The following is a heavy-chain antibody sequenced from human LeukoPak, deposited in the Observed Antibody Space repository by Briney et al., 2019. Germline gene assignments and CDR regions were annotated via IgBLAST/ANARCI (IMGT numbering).Heavy chain of an antibody. Sequence: SETLSLTCTVSGGSISSHYWSWIRQPPGMGLEWIGYIHYTGNSNYNPSLKSRVTISVDTSKNQFSLKLSSMTAADTALYYCARDLYYYDSSGYYYGAFDIWGQGTMLTVSS. CDR1: GGSISSHY. D-gene: IGHD3-22*01. V-gene: IGHV4-59*11. J-gene: IGHJ3*02. CDR2: IHYTGNS. CDR3: ARDLYYYDSSGYYYGAFDI.